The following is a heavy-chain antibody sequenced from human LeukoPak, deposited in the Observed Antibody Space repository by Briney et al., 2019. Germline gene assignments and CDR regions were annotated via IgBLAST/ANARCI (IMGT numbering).Heavy chain of an antibody. J-gene: IGHJ4*02. V-gene: IGHV4-31*03. D-gene: IGHD4-23*01. CDR2: IYSSGST. CDR1: GGSISSGGYY. CDR3: ARTLDCGGNHPDY. Sequence: PSQTLSLTCTVSGGSISSGGYYWSWIRQHPGKGLEWIGYIYSSGSTYYNPSLKSRVTISVDTSKNQFSLKLSSVTAADTAVYYCARTLDCGGNHPDYWGQGTLVTVSS.